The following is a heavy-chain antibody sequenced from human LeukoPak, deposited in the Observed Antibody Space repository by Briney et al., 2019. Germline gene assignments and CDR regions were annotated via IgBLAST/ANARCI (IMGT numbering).Heavy chain of an antibody. D-gene: IGHD5-12*01. J-gene: IGHJ4*02. CDR2: ISSSGRSI. V-gene: IGHV3-48*03. CDR1: GFTSNIYE. CDR3: AKEDIAGNGFPFDS. Sequence: GGSLILSCAASGFTSNIYEMNWVRQAPGKGPEWISYISSSGRSIYYADSVKGRFTISRDNAKNSVYLQMNSLRVEDTAIYYCAKEDIAGNGFPFDSWGQGTMVTVSS.